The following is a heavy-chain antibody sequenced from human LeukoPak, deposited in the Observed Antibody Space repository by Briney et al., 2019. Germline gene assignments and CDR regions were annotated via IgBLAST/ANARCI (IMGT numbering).Heavy chain of an antibody. CDR1: GYRFTTYW. J-gene: IGHJ3*02. CDR3: ARRGDYYDSSGSGSGAFDI. Sequence: GESLKISCHGSGYRFTTYWIAWVRQMPGKGLEWMGIIYPVDSDNRYSPSFQGQVTISVDKSISTAHLQWSSLKASDTAIYYCARRGDYYDSSGSGSGAFDIWGQGTMVTVSS. V-gene: IGHV5-51*01. CDR2: IYPVDSDN. D-gene: IGHD3-22*01.